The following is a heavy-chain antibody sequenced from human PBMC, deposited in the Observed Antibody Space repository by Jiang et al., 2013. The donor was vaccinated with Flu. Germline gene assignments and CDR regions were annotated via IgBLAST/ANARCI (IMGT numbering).Heavy chain of an antibody. Sequence: LLKPSETLSLTCAVYGGSFSGYYWSWIRQPPGKGLEWIGEINHSGSTNYNPSLKSRVTISVDTSKNQFSLKLSSVTAADTAVYYCARRGYSYGSGYFDYWGQGTLVTVSS. CDR1: GGSFSGYY. J-gene: IGHJ4*02. CDR2: INHSGST. D-gene: IGHD5-18*01. V-gene: IGHV4-34*01. CDR3: ARRGYSYGSGYFDY.